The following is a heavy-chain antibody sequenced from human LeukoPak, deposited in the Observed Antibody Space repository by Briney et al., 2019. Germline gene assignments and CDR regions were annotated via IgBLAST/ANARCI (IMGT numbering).Heavy chain of an antibody. V-gene: IGHV3-20*04. J-gene: IGHJ5*02. CDR3: AGDRQGITGTEWFDP. Sequence: PGGSLRLSCEGSGFTFGDYGMSWVRQAPGKGPEWVAGISWNADSTGYPDSVKGRFTISRDNAKNSLYLQMNSLRVEDTAFYYCAGDRQGITGTEWFDPWGQGILVTVSS. D-gene: IGHD1-20*01. CDR2: ISWNADST. CDR1: GFTFGDYG.